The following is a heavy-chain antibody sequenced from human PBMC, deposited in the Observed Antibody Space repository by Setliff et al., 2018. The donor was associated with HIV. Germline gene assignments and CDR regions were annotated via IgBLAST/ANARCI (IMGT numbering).Heavy chain of an antibody. Sequence: PSETLSLTCAFYGASFTDYWNWIRQPPGKGLEWIGYVYDSGTTQYNPSLESRVTISLHTSKNHFSLKLNSVTAADTAVYYCATYWGGEGGRGYWGQGTLVTVSS. CDR3: ATYWGGEGGRGY. CDR2: VYDSGTT. J-gene: IGHJ4*02. V-gene: IGHV4-59*01. D-gene: IGHD1-26*01. CDR1: GASFTDY.